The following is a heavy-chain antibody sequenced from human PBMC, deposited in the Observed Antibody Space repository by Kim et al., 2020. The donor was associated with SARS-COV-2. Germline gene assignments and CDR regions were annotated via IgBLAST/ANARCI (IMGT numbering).Heavy chain of an antibody. CDR1: GFTFSNAW. CDR2: IKSKTDGGTT. D-gene: IGHD3-3*01. J-gene: IGHJ6*02. Sequence: GGSLRLSCAASGFTFSNAWMSWVRQAPGKGLEWVGRIKSKTDGGTTDYAAPVKGRFTISRYDSRNTLYLQMNSLKTEDTAVYYCTTDLLRFLEWLPQYYGMDVWGQGTTVTVSS. CDR3: TTDLLRFLEWLPQYYGMDV. V-gene: IGHV3-15*01.